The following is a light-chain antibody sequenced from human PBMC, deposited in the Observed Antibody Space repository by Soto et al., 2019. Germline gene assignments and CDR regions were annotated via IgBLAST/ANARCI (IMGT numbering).Light chain of an antibody. J-gene: IGKJ3*01. V-gene: IGKV3-20*01. CDR3: QLYSSSRFT. CDR2: GAS. CDR1: QSISSIY. Sequence: EIVWTQSPGTLSLSPGERATLSCRASQSISSIYLAWYQQNPGQAPRLLVYGASSRATGISDMLSGSASETDFNLTIRRLEPEDFAAYYSQLYSSSRFTFGPGTTVDI.